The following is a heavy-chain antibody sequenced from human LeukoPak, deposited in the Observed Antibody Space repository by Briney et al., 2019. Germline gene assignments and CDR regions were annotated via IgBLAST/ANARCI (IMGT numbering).Heavy chain of an antibody. V-gene: IGHV4-39*01. Sequence: SETLSLTCTVSGGSISSSSYYWGWIRQPPGKGLEWIGNMYYSGSTYYNPSLKSRVTIFVDTSKNQFSLKLSSVTAADTAMYYCARGGWYPESFQHWGQGALVTVSS. CDR1: GGSISSSSYY. CDR3: ARGGWYPESFQH. J-gene: IGHJ1*01. CDR2: MYYSGST. D-gene: IGHD6-19*01.